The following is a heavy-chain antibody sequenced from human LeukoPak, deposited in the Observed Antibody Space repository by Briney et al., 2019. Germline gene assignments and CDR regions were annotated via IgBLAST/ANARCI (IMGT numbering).Heavy chain of an antibody. V-gene: IGHV4-4*07. Sequence: SETLSLTCTVSGGSISSYYWSWIRQPAGKGLEWIGRIYTSGSTNYNPSLKSRVTMSVDTSKNQFSLKLSSVTAADTAVYYCARSGGNPNLDYYYYMDVWGKGTTVTVSS. J-gene: IGHJ6*03. CDR2: IYTSGST. D-gene: IGHD4-23*01. CDR1: GGSISSYY. CDR3: ARSGGNPNLDYYYYMDV.